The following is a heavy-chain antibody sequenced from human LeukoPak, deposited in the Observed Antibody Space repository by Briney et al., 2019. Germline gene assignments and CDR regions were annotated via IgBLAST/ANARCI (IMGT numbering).Heavy chain of an antibody. Sequence: PGGSLRLSCAASGFTFSSYAMHWVRQAPGKGLAWVAVISFDGSKEYYADSVRGRFIISRDNSKNTLYLQMNSLRAEDTAVYYCAREGPGYSYGLRLLGMDVWGQGTTVTVSS. J-gene: IGHJ6*02. D-gene: IGHD5-18*01. CDR2: ISFDGSKE. CDR1: GFTFSSYA. CDR3: AREGPGYSYGLRLLGMDV. V-gene: IGHV3-30-3*01.